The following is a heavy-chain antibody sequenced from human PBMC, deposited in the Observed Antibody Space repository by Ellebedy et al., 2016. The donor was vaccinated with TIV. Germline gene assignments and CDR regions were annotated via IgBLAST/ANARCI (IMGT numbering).Heavy chain of an antibody. D-gene: IGHD5-18*01. Sequence: SETLSLTCTVSGGSITNYYWSWIRQPPGKGLEWIGNIYYSGSTNYNPSLKSRVTISVDTSKNQFSLKLSSVTAADTAVFYCASGFSYGLLDYWGQGILVAVSS. CDR2: IYYSGST. J-gene: IGHJ4*02. CDR1: GGSITNYY. V-gene: IGHV4-59*01. CDR3: ASGFSYGLLDY.